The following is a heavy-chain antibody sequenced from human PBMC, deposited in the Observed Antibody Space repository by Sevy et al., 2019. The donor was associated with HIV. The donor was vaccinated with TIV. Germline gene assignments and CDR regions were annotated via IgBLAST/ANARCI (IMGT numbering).Heavy chain of an antibody. V-gene: IGHV3-30-3*01. D-gene: IGHD2-21*02. J-gene: IGHJ4*02. CDR1: GFTFSSYA. CDR2: ISYDGSNK. CDR3: ARDYSPYCGGDSYVFDY. Sequence: GGSLRLSCAASGFTFSSYAMHWVRQAPGKGLEWVAVISYDGSNKYYADSVKGRFTISRDNSKNTLYLQMNSLRAEDTAVYYCARDYSPYCGGDSYVFDYWGQGTLVTVSS.